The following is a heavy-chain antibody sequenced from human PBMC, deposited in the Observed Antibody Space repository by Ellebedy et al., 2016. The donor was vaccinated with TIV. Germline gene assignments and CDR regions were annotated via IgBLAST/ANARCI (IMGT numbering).Heavy chain of an antibody. CDR1: GYTFTNYA. D-gene: IGHD1-1*01. V-gene: IGHV1-3*01. Sequence: AASVKVSCKASGYTFTNYAIHWVRQAPGQRLEWMGWINPDNANTKYSQKFQGRVTFTRDTSASTAYMELGSLRSEDTAVYFCARRQLYMSDYWGQGTLVTVSS. J-gene: IGHJ4*02. CDR3: ARRQLYMSDY. CDR2: INPDNANT.